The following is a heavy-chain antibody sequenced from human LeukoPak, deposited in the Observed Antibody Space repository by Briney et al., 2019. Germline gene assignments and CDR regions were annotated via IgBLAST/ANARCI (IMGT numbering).Heavy chain of an antibody. J-gene: IGHJ4*02. Sequence: GGSLRLSCAASGFSFSNYGMHWVRQAPGKGLEWVAFIRYDGSNKYYADSVKGRFTISRDNSKNTLYLQMNSLRAEDTAVYYCAKDYHDIVVIPAAPTFDSWGQGTLVTVSS. CDR3: AKDYHDIVVIPAAPTFDS. D-gene: IGHD2-2*01. V-gene: IGHV3-30*02. CDR2: IRYDGSNK. CDR1: GFSFSNYG.